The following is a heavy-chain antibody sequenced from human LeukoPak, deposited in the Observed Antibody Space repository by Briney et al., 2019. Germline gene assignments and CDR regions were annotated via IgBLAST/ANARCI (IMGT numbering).Heavy chain of an antibody. CDR3: ARRRYYYDSSGSSYWYFDL. J-gene: IGHJ2*01. CDR1: GGSISSYY. CDR2: IYYSGST. Sequence: PSETLSLTCTVSGGSISSYYWSWIRQPPGKGLEWIGYIYYSGSTNYNPSLKSRVTISVDTSKNQFSLKLSSVTAADTAVYYCARRRYYYDSSGSSYWYFDLWGRGTLVTVSS. V-gene: IGHV4-59*01. D-gene: IGHD3-22*01.